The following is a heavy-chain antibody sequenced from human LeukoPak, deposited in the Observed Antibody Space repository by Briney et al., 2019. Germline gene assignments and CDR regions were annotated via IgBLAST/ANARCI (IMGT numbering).Heavy chain of an antibody. Sequence: SETLSLTCAVYGGSFSGYYWSWIRQPPGRGLGWIGEINHSGSTNYNPSLKSRVTISVDTSKNQFSLKLSSVTAADTAVYYCARVRRGAARPRYYGMDVWGQGTTVTVSS. CDR2: INHSGST. CDR3: ARVRRGAARPRYYGMDV. J-gene: IGHJ6*02. CDR1: GGSFSGYY. V-gene: IGHV4-34*01. D-gene: IGHD6-6*01.